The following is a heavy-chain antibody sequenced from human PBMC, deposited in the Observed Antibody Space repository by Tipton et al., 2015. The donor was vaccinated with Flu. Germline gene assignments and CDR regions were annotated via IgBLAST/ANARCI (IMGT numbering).Heavy chain of an antibody. J-gene: IGHJ3*02. CDR3: ATLGNSGTDGFDI. D-gene: IGHD5-12*01. V-gene: IGHV3-21*01. CDR2: ISTSNSYT. Sequence: SLRLSCAASGFTFSSYYLNWVRQAPGKGLEWVSGISTSNSYTYYTDAVKGRFTISRDNSKNTLYLQWNSLTTEDTAVYYCATLGNSGTDGFDIWGQGTMVTISS. CDR1: GFTFSSYY.